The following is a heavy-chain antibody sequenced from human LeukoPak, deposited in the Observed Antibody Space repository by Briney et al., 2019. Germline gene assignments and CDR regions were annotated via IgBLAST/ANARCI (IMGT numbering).Heavy chain of an antibody. V-gene: IGHV3-23*01. D-gene: IGHD3-22*01. CDR3: AKVKITMIVVVVTTNGFFDY. CDR2: ISGSGASR. CDR1: GFSFSDYA. Sequence: GGSLRFSCAASGFSFSDYAMSWVRQAPGKGPEWVSGISGSGASRYYEDSVKGRFTISRDNAKNTLYLQMNSLSAEDTAVYYCAKVKITMIVVVVTTNGFFDYWGQGTVVTVSS. J-gene: IGHJ4*02.